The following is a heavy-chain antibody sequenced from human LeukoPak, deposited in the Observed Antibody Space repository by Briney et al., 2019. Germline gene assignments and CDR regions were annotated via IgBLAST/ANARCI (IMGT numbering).Heavy chain of an antibody. CDR1: GFTFSSYW. V-gene: IGHV3-74*01. Sequence: GGSLRLSCAASGFTFSSYWMHWVRHAPGKGLVWVSRINSDGSSTSYADSVKGRFTISRDNAKNTLYLQMNSLRAEDTAVYYCARDAKDAYYDFWSGPKYGMDVWGQGTTVTVSS. CDR3: ARDAKDAYYDFWSGPKYGMDV. CDR2: INSDGSST. J-gene: IGHJ6*02. D-gene: IGHD3-3*01.